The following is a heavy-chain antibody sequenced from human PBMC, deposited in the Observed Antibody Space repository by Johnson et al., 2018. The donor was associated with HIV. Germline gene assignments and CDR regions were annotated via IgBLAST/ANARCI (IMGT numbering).Heavy chain of an antibody. CDR1: GFTFSGSA. V-gene: IGHV3-73*01. CDR2: IRSKANSYAT. D-gene: IGHD3-9*01. CDR3: ARGGYYDILTGYYALAAFDI. Sequence: VQLVESGGGLVQPGGSLKLSCAASGFTFSGSAMHWVRQASGKGLEWVGRIRSKANSYATAYAASVKGRFTISRDDSKNTAYLQMNSLKTEDTAVYYCARGGYYDILTGYYALAAFDIWGQGTMVTVSS. J-gene: IGHJ3*02.